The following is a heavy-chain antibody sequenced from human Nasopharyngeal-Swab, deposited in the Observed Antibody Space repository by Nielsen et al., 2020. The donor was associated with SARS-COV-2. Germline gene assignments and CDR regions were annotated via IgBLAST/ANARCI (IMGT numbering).Heavy chain of an antibody. Sequence: ASVKVSCKTSGYTFTDYYIHWVRQVPGQGLEWVGCINPYNGDTSYAQNFQGRVTVTRDTSRSTAYIDLSRLRSDDTAVYYCARDYYDNYDSDFWGQGTLVTVSS. V-gene: IGHV1-2*02. J-gene: IGHJ4*02. CDR1: GYTFTDYY. CDR2: INPYNGDT. CDR3: ARDYYDNYDSDF. D-gene: IGHD3-22*01.